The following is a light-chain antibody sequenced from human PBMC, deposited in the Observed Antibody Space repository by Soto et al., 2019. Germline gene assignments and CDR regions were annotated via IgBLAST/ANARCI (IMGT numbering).Light chain of an antibody. V-gene: IGKV3-20*01. CDR2: DTS. Sequence: ESVLTQSPGTLSFSPGERATLSCRASQSVSSNYLAWYQQKPGQAPRLLIYDTSNRATGVPARFSGSGSGTDFTLTISRLEPEDFAVYYCQQYGSSITFGQGTRLEI. CDR1: QSVSSNY. J-gene: IGKJ5*01. CDR3: QQYGSSIT.